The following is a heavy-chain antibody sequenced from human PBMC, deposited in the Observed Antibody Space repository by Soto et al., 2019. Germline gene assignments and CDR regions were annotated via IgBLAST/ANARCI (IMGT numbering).Heavy chain of an antibody. CDR3: ANDIVVVVTANNY. J-gene: IGHJ4*02. Sequence: GGSLRLSCAASGFTFSSYAMHWVRQAPGKGLEWVAVISYDGSNKYYADSVKGRFTISRDNSKNTLYLQMNSLRAEDTAVYYCANDIVVVVTANNYWGQGTRVTVSS. V-gene: IGHV3-30-3*02. CDR1: GFTFSSYA. D-gene: IGHD2-15*01. CDR2: ISYDGSNK.